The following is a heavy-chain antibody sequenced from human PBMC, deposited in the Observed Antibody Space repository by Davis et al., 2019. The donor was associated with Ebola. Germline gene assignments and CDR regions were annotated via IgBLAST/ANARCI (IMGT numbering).Heavy chain of an antibody. CDR3: ARGYGPKCRGGTCVNDS. V-gene: IGHV1-69*13. CDR1: GGTFSSYA. CDR2: IIPIFGTA. J-gene: IGHJ4*02. Sequence: AASVKVSCKASGGTFSSYAISWVRQAPGQGLEWMGGIIPIFGTANYAQKFQGRVTITADESTSTAYMELSSLRIDDTAVYYCARGYGPKCRGGTCVNDSWGQGTLVTVSS. D-gene: IGHD2-15*01.